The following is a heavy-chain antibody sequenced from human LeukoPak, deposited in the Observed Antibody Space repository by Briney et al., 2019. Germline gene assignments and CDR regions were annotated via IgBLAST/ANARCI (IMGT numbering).Heavy chain of an antibody. D-gene: IGHD3-22*01. Sequence: PGGSLRLSCAASGFTFSSHNMNWVRQAPGKGLEWVSYISSSSTVIYYADSVKGRFTVSRDNAKNSLYLQMNSLRDEDTAVFYCARDDSSGYYFDYWGQGTLVTASS. CDR2: ISSSSTVI. V-gene: IGHV3-48*02. CDR1: GFTFSSHN. J-gene: IGHJ4*02. CDR3: ARDDSSGYYFDY.